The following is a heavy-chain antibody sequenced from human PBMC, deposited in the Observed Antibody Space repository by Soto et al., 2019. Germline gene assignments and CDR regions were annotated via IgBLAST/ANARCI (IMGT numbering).Heavy chain of an antibody. V-gene: IGHV1-18*01. CDR2: ISVYNGNK. Sequence: ASVKVSCKASGYTFNNYGITWVRQAPGQGLEWLGWISVYNGNKNYAKKVQGRVSMTADTSTSTAHMELRSLQSDDTAVYFCARVAITLIRGLKVDFYSMDVWGQGTTVTVSS. CDR1: GYTFNNYG. D-gene: IGHD3-10*01. CDR3: ARVAITLIRGLKVDFYSMDV. J-gene: IGHJ6*02.